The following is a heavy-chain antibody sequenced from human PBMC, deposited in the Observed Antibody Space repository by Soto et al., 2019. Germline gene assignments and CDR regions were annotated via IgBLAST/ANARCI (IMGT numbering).Heavy chain of an antibody. CDR1: GGSISSSNW. Sequence: SETLSLTCAVSGGSISSSNWWSWVRPPPGKGLEWNGGIYHSGSTNYNPSLKSRVTIAVDKSNNHFSLKLSSVTAHKTAEYYNARVGELVVFDYWGQGTLVTVSS. V-gene: IGHV4-4*02. J-gene: IGHJ4*02. CDR3: ARVGELVVFDY. D-gene: IGHD1-26*01. CDR2: IYHSGST.